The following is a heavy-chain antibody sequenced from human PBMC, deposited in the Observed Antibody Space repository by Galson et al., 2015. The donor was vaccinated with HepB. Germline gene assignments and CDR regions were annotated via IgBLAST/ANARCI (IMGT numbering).Heavy chain of an antibody. Sequence: LRLSCAASGFTFSSYAMHWVRQAPGKGLEWVAVISYDGSNKYYADSVKGRFTISRDNSKNTLYLQMNSLRAEDTAVYYCARVYSGYEPYYYYGMDVWGQGTTVTVSS. V-gene: IGHV3-30*04. CDR3: ARVYSGYEPYYYYGMDV. CDR2: ISYDGSNK. J-gene: IGHJ6*02. CDR1: GFTFSSYA. D-gene: IGHD5-12*01.